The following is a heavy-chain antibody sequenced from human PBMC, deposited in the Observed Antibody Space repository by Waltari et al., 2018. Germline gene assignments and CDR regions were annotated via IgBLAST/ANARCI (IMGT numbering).Heavy chain of an antibody. V-gene: IGHV3-74*01. CDR3: ARVATKTYSSPVPGRPYYYGMDV. Sequence: EEQLVESGGGLAQPGESLRLSCAASGFTFSRYWMDWVRQAPGKGLVWVSRSSSDGISTTYADSVKGRFTISRDNAKNTLYVQMNRLRAEDTAVYYCARVATKTYSSPVPGRPYYYGMDVWGQGTTVTVSS. CDR2: SSSDGIST. J-gene: IGHJ6*02. D-gene: IGHD3-22*01. CDR1: GFTFSRYW.